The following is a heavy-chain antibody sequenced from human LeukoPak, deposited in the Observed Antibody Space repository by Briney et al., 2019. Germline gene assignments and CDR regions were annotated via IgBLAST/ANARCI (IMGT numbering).Heavy chain of an antibody. CDR2: IYYSGST. V-gene: IGHV4-38-2*01. CDR3: ARGRSVDY. D-gene: IGHD3-3*01. J-gene: IGHJ4*02. CDR1: GYSISSGYY. Sequence: SETLSLTCVVSGYSISSGYYWGWIRQPPGKGLEWIGSIYYSGSTYYNPSLKSRVTISVDTSKNQSSLRLSSVTAADTAVYYCARGRSVDYWGQGTLVTVSS.